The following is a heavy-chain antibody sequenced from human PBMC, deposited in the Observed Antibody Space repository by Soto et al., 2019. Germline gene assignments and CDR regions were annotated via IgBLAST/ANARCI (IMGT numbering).Heavy chain of an antibody. J-gene: IGHJ4*02. Sequence: PVGSLRLSCAASGFIVSRNYMSWVRQAPGKGLEWVSVIYSSGTTYYADSVKGRFTISRDNSKNTLYLQMNSLRAEDTAVYYCARGIAVAGFYFDFWGQGTPVTVSS. CDR2: IYSSGTT. CDR1: GFIVSRNY. D-gene: IGHD6-19*01. CDR3: ARGIAVAGFYFDF. V-gene: IGHV3-53*01.